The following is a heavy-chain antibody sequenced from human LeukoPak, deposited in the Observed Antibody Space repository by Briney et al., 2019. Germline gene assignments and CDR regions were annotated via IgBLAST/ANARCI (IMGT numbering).Heavy chain of an antibody. J-gene: IGHJ4*02. CDR3: ARGSLYYYGSGSYYIS. D-gene: IGHD3-10*01. Sequence: PSETLSLTCAVYGGSFSGYYWSWIRQPPGKGLEWIGEINHSGSTNYNPSLKSRVTLSVDTSKNQFSLKLSSVTAADTAVYYCARGSLYYYGSGSYYISWGQGTLVTVSS. V-gene: IGHV4-34*01. CDR1: GGSFSGYY. CDR2: INHSGST.